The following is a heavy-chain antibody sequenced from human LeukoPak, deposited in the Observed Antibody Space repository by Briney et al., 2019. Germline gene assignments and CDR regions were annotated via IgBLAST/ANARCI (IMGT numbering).Heavy chain of an antibody. J-gene: IGHJ5*02. V-gene: IGHV3-21*01. CDR2: ISAGSSYI. Sequence: GGSLRLSCAASGFTFSSYSMNWVRQAPGKGLEWVSSISAGSSYIYYADLVKGRLSISRDNAKNSLYLQMNSLRAEDTALYYCARGRYNWKGEGEDWFDPWGQGTLVTVSS. D-gene: IGHD1-20*01. CDR1: GFTFSSYS. CDR3: ARGRYNWKGEGEDWFDP.